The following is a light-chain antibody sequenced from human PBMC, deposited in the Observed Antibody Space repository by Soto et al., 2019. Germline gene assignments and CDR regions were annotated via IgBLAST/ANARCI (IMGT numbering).Light chain of an antibody. V-gene: IGLV2-8*01. J-gene: IGLJ3*02. Sequence: QSALTQPASVSGSPGQSITISCTGTSGDIGSYTYVSWYQQYPGKAPKLLISEVTNRPSGVPDRFSGSKSGNTASLTVSGLQADDEAVYYCYSYAGRNIWVFGGGTKVTVL. CDR1: SGDIGSYTY. CDR3: YSYAGRNIWV. CDR2: EVT.